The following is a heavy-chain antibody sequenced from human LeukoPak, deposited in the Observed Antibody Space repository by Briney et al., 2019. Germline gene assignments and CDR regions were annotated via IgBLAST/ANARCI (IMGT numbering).Heavy chain of an antibody. CDR1: GYTFTGYY. V-gene: IGHV1-2*02. J-gene: IGHJ6*03. CDR2: INPNSGGT. D-gene: IGHD6-19*01. Sequence: ASVKVSCKASGYTFTGYYMHWVRQAPGQGLEWMGWINPNSGGTNYAQKFQGRVTMTRDTSISTAYMELSRLRSDDTAVYYCARGGGSGWYGPPHYYYMDVWGKGTTVTVSS. CDR3: ARGGGSGWYGPPHYYYMDV.